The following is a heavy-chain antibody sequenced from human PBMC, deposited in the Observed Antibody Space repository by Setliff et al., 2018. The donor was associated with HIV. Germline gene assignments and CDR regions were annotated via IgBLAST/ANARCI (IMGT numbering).Heavy chain of an antibody. CDR2: INPSGGSA. CDR3: ARDDRYYYDTSGSPSNWFDP. Sequence: ASVKVSCKASGYTFTSNYMHWVRQAPGQGLEWMGMINPSGGSASYAQNFQGRVTMTRDTSTSTVYMELSSLRSEDTAVYYCARDDRYYYDTSGSPSNWFDPWGQGTLVTVSS. CDR1: GYTFTSNY. V-gene: IGHV1-46*01. D-gene: IGHD3-22*01. J-gene: IGHJ5*02.